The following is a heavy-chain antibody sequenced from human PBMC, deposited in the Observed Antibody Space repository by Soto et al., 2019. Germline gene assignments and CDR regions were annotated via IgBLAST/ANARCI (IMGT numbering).Heavy chain of an antibody. CDR1: GFSLSTSGVG. CDR2: IYWDDYK. D-gene: IGHD3-16*01. Sequence: QITLKESGPALVKPTQTLTLTCTFSGFSLSTSGVGVGWIRQPPGEALEWLALIYWDDYKHFSPSLENRLTTTNDTSKNQGVLTMTNMDPVDPAPYYCLPKGGGDRILDYWCQGTLVTVSS. V-gene: IGHV2-5*02. J-gene: IGHJ4*02. CDR3: LPKGGGDRILDY.